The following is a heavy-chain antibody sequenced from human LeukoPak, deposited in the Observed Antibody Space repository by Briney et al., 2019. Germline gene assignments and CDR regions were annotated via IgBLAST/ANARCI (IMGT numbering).Heavy chain of an antibody. D-gene: IGHD2-2*01. Sequence: GRSLRLSCAASGFTFDDYAMHWVRQAPGKGLEWVSGISWNSGSIGYADSVKGRFTISRDNSKNTLYLQMNSLRPEDTAMYYCARDTYCSSTDCLMGLRSPLEYWGQGTLVTVSS. J-gene: IGHJ4*02. CDR3: ARDTYCSSTDCLMGLRSPLEY. V-gene: IGHV3-9*01. CDR2: ISWNSGSI. CDR1: GFTFDDYA.